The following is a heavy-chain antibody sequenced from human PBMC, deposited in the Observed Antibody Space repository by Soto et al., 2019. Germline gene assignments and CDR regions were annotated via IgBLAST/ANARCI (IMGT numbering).Heavy chain of an antibody. CDR2: IYSSVST. Sequence: SETLSLTGSVFGGSINIHFWSWIRHPAGKRLEWIVRIYSSVSTIYNPSLKSRVTMSVDTSKNQFSLKLRSVTAADTAVYYCARDNVWSGYYSFFDYWGQGTLVTVSS. D-gene: IGHD3-3*01. CDR3: ARDNVWSGYYSFFDY. CDR1: GGSINIHF. V-gene: IGHV4-4*07. J-gene: IGHJ4*02.